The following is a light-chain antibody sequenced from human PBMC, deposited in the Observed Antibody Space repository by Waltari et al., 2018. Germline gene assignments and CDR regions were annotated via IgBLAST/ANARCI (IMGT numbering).Light chain of an antibody. CDR3: MEALQSVT. CDR1: QSLLHSNGYNY. V-gene: IGKV2-28*01. J-gene: IGKJ5*01. Sequence: DIVMTQSPLSLPVTPGEPASISCWSSQSLLHSNGYNYLDWYLQKPGQSPKILIYLGSNRASGVPDRFSGSGSGTDFTLKISRVEAEDAGVYYCMEALQSVTFGQGTRLEIK. CDR2: LGS.